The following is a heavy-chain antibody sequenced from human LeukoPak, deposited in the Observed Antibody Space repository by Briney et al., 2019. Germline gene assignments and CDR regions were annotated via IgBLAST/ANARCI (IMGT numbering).Heavy chain of an antibody. Sequence: ASVKVSCKASGYTFTSYYMHWVRQAPGQGLEWMGIINPSGGSTSYAQKFQGRVTMTRDTSTSTVYMELSSLRSEDTAVYYCANLAYCGGDCPRPPFDYWGQGTLVTVSS. CDR3: ANLAYCGGDCPRPPFDY. V-gene: IGHV1-46*01. D-gene: IGHD2-21*02. CDR2: INPSGGST. CDR1: GYTFTSYY. J-gene: IGHJ4*02.